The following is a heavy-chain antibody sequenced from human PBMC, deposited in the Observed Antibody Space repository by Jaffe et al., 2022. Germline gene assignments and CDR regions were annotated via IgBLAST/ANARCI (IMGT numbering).Heavy chain of an antibody. CDR2: ISGSGGST. CDR1: GFTFSSYA. Sequence: EVQLLESGGGLVQPGGSLRLSCAASGFTFSSYAMSWVRQAPGKGLEWVSAISGSGGSTYYADSVKGRFTISRDNSKNTLYLQMNSLRAEDTAVYYCAKKGSVIAVAGNPGAFDIWGQGTMVTVSS. J-gene: IGHJ3*02. V-gene: IGHV3-23*01. D-gene: IGHD6-19*01. CDR3: AKKGSVIAVAGNPGAFDI.